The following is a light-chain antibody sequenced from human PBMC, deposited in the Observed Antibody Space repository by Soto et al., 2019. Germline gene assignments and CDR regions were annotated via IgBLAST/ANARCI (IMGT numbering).Light chain of an antibody. Sequence: QSALTQPASVSGSPGQSITISCTGTSSDVGGYNYVSWYQQHPGKVPKLMIYEVNNRPSGVSNRFSGSKSGSTASLTISGLQTEDEADYYCSSYTSTSTYVFGTGTKVTVL. CDR3: SSYTSTSTYV. CDR1: SSDVGGYNY. V-gene: IGLV2-14*01. J-gene: IGLJ1*01. CDR2: EVN.